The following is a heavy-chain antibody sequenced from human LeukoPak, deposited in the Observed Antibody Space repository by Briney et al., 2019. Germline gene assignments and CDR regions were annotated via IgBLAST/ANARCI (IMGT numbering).Heavy chain of an antibody. J-gene: IGHJ4*02. Sequence: ASVKLSCTASGYTFTGYYMHWVRQAPGQGLEWMGWINHNSGGTNYAQKFQGRVTITRDTSISTAYMELSRLRSDDTAVYYCARDWGDWGQGTLVTVSS. V-gene: IGHV1-2*02. CDR2: INHNSGGT. CDR1: GYTFTGYY. CDR3: ARDWGD. D-gene: IGHD3-10*01.